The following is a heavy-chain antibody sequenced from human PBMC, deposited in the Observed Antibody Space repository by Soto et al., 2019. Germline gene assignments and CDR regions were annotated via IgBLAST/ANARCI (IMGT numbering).Heavy chain of an antibody. CDR3: ARDGGSIKGEPWLRLRYYYYYGMDV. CDR2: IYHRGST. CDR1: GGSISSSNW. Sequence: TSETLSLTCAVSGGSISSSNWWSWVRQPPGKGLEWIGEIYHRGSTNYNPSLKSRVTISVDKSKNQFSLQLSSVTAADTAGYYSARDGGSIKGEPWLRLRYYYYYGMDVWRQGTTVTVSS. D-gene: IGHD6-19*01. J-gene: IGHJ6*02. V-gene: IGHV4-4*02.